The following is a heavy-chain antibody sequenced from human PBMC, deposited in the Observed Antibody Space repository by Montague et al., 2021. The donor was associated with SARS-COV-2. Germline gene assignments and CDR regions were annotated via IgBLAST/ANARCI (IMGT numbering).Heavy chain of an antibody. Sequence: SETLSLTCTVSGGSTSSSSYYWGWIRQPPGKGLEWIGSIYYSGSTYYNPSLKSRVTISVDTSKNQFSLKLSSVTAADTAVYYCARKEMKYSSIWSTGGNWFDPWGQGTLVTVSS. D-gene: IGHD6-13*01. V-gene: IGHV4-39*01. CDR3: ARKEMKYSSIWSTGGNWFDP. J-gene: IGHJ5*02. CDR2: IYYSGST. CDR1: GGSTSSSSYY.